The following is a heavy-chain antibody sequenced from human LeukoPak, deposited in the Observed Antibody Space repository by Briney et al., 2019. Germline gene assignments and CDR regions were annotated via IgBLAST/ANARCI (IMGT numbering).Heavy chain of an antibody. CDR1: GFTFSDAW. J-gene: IGHJ6*02. CDR3: TTDRPLGGDGYYYYGMDV. CDR2: IKSKTDGGTT. Sequence: PGGSLRLSCAASGFTFSDAWMSWVGQAPGKGLECVGRIKSKTDGGTTDYAAPVKGRFTISRDDSKNTLYLQMNSLKTEDTAVYYCTTDRPLGGDGYYYYGMDVWGQGTTVTVSS. V-gene: IGHV3-15*01.